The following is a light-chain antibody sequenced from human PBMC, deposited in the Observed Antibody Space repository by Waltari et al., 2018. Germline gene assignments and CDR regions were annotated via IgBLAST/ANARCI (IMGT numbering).Light chain of an antibody. CDR1: ALSPKN. CDR2: KDI. V-gene: IGLV3-16*01. CDR3: LSPDSGGTYWV. Sequence: SHELTQPPSVSVSLGQMARISCSDAALSPKNVYWYQQKPGQSPVLIIYKDIERPSGTPERFSGSSSGTLVTLTISGVQAEDEADYYCLSPDSGGTYWVFGGGTKLTVL. J-gene: IGLJ3*02.